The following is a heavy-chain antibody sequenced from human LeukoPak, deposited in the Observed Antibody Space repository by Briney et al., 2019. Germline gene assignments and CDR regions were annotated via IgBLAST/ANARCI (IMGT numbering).Heavy chain of an antibody. CDR1: GFTFSSYS. V-gene: IGHV3-21*01. D-gene: IGHD3-22*01. CDR2: ISSSSSYI. J-gene: IGHJ3*02. CDR3: ARPTRYYDSSGYYDAFGI. Sequence: GGSLRLSCAASGFTFSSYSMNWVRQAPGKGLEWVSSISSSSSYIYYADSVKGRFTISRDNAKNSLYLQMNSLRAEDTAVYYCARPTRYYDSSGYYDAFGIWGQGTMVTVSS.